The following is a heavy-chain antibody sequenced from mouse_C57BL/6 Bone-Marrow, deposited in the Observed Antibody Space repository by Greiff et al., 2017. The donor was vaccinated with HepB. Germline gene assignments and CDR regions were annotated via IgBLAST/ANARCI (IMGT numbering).Heavy chain of an antibody. V-gene: IGHV14-4*01. Sequence: VQLQQSGAELVRPGASVKLSCTASGFNIKDDYMHWVKQRPEQGLEWIGWIDPENGDTEYASKFQGKATITADTSSNTAYLQLSSLTSEDTAVYYCTRGFYYYGRSPYWYFGVWGTGTTVTVAS. CDR1: GFNIKDDY. CDR2: IDPENGDT. J-gene: IGHJ1*03. CDR3: TRGFYYYGRSPYWYFGV. D-gene: IGHD1-1*01.